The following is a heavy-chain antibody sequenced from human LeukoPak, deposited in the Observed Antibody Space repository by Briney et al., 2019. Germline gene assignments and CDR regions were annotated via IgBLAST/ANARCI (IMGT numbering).Heavy chain of an antibody. CDR3: AREGGTYYDILTGYYLRSGYFDY. J-gene: IGHJ4*02. CDR2: ISYDGSNK. V-gene: IGHV3-30-3*01. CDR1: GFTFSSYA. Sequence: GGSLRLSCAASGFTFSSYAMHWVRQAPGKGLEWVAVISYDGSNKYYADSVKGRFTISRDNSKNTLYLQMNSLRAEDTAVYYRAREGGTYYDILTGYYLRSGYFDYWGQGTLVTVSS. D-gene: IGHD3-9*01.